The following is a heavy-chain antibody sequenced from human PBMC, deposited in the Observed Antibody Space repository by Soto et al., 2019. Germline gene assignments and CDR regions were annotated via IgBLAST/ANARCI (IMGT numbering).Heavy chain of an antibody. V-gene: IGHV1-18*01. J-gene: IGHJ4*02. Sequence: QVHLVQSGAEVKKPGASVKVSCKGSGYTFTSYGITWVRQAPGQGLEWMGWISAHNGNTDYAQKLQGRVTVTRDTSTSAAYMELRSLRSDGTAVYYGARGRYGDYWGKGALVTVSS. D-gene: IGHD1-1*01. CDR1: GYTFTSYG. CDR3: ARGRYGDY. CDR2: ISAHNGNT.